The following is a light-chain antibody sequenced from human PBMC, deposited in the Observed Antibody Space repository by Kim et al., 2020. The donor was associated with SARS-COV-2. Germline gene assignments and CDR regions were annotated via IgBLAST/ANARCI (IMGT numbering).Light chain of an antibody. J-gene: IGLJ2*01. CDR3: QAWDSSTVV. CDR1: KLGDKY. Sequence: SYELTQPPSVSVSPGQTASITFSGDKLGDKYACWYQQKPGQSPVVVIYQDSKRPSGIPERFSGSNSGNTATLTISGTQAMDEADYYCQAWDSSTVV. V-gene: IGLV3-1*01. CDR2: QDS.